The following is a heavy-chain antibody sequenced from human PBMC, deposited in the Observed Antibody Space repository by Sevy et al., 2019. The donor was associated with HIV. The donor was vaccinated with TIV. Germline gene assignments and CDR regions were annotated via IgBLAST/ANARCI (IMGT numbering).Heavy chain of an antibody. V-gene: IGHV3-7*01. CDR1: GFSFRSHW. J-gene: IGHJ4*02. CDR2: IKQDGNEK. CDR3: VRSIAATGKYYFNY. D-gene: IGHD6-13*01. Sequence: GGSLRLSCAASGFSFRSHWMSWVRQAPEKGLEWVANIKQDGNEKNYVDSVKGRFTISRDNVKNSLCLQMNSLRAEDTAVYYCVRSIAATGKYYFNYWGQGTLVTVSS.